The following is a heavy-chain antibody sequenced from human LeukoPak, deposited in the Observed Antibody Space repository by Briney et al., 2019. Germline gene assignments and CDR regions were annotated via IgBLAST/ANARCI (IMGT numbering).Heavy chain of an antibody. J-gene: IGHJ6*02. CDR3: ARDSSGWGPYYYYYYGMDV. Sequence: PSETLSLTCTVSGGSISSGVYYWSWIRQPPGKGLEWIGEINHSGGTNYNPSLKSRVTISVDTSKNQFSLKLSSVTAADTAVYYCARDSSGWGPYYYYYYGMDVWGQGTTVTVSS. D-gene: IGHD6-19*01. CDR2: INHSGGT. CDR1: GGSISSGVYY. V-gene: IGHV4-39*07.